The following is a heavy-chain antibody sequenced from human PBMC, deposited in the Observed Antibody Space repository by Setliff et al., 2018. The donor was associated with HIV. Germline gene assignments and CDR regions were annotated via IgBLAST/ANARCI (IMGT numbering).Heavy chain of an antibody. Sequence: GASVKVSCKASGYTFTSYGISWVRQAPGQGLEWMGWISAYNGNTNYAQKLQGRVTMTTDTSTSTAYMELRSLRSDDTAAYYCAAWDPSRGYSYGYFDYWGQGTLVTVSS. J-gene: IGHJ4*02. CDR1: GYTFTSYG. CDR3: AAWDPSRGYSYGYFDY. V-gene: IGHV1-18*01. CDR2: ISAYNGNT. D-gene: IGHD5-18*01.